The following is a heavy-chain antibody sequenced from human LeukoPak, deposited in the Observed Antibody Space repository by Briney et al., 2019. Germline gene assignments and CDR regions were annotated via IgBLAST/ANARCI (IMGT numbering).Heavy chain of an antibody. CDR3: ARGIMTPYYINV. D-gene: IGHD3-16*01. V-gene: IGHV3-21*06. Sequence: GGSLRLSCAASGFTFSSYSMNWVRQAPGKGLEWVSFISSSSSYIYYADSVKGRFTISRDNAKNSLYLQMNSLRAEDTAVYYCARGIMTPYYINVWGKGTTVTVSS. J-gene: IGHJ6*03. CDR2: ISSSSSYI. CDR1: GFTFSSYS.